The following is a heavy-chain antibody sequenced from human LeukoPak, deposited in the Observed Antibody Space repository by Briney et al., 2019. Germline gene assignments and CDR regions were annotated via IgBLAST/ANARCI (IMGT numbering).Heavy chain of an antibody. CDR3: ARHLRAAAVPYYFDS. D-gene: IGHD6-13*01. Sequence: PGRSLRLSCAASGFTFSSYGMHWVRQAPGKGLEWVAVIWYDGSNKYYADSVKGRFTISRDNSKNTLYLQMNSLRAEDTAVYYCARHLRAAAVPYYFDSWGQGTLVTVSS. V-gene: IGHV3-33*01. CDR1: GFTFSSYG. J-gene: IGHJ4*02. CDR2: IWYDGSNK.